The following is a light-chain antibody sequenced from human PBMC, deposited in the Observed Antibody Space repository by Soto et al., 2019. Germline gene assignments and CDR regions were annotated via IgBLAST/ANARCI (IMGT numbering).Light chain of an antibody. V-gene: IGKV3-11*01. CDR2: DAS. CDR3: QQYNNWPPLT. Sequence: EIVLTQSPATLSLSPGERATLSCRASQSVSSYLAWYQQKPGQAPRLLIYDASNRATGIPARFSGSGSGTDFTLTISSLEPEDFAVYYCQQYNNWPPLTFGGGTKVEIK. CDR1: QSVSSY. J-gene: IGKJ4*01.